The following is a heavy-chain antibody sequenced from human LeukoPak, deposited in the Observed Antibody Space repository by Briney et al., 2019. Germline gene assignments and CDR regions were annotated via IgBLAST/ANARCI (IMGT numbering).Heavy chain of an antibody. CDR3: ARGSGGSGSYSIDY. V-gene: IGHV3-30*07. J-gene: IGHJ4*02. D-gene: IGHD3-10*01. CDR1: GFTFSSYA. CDR2: ISYDGSNK. Sequence: GRPLRLSCAASGFTFSSYAMHWVRQAPGKGLEWVAVISYDGSNKYYADSVKGRFTISRDNSKNTLYLQMNSLRAEDTAVYYCARGSGGSGSYSIDYWGQGTLVTVSS.